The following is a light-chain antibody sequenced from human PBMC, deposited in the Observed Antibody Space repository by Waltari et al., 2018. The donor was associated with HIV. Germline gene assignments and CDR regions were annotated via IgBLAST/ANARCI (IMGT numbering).Light chain of an antibody. V-gene: IGLV3-25*03. Sequence: SYELTQPPSVSVSPGQTATITCSGDALPKKYGYWYQQKPGQAPVMVLYKDSERPSGIPERFSGSSSGTTVTLTISGVQAEDEADYYCQSTGSSGSYLVLFGGGTKLTVL. CDR3: QSTGSSGSYLVL. J-gene: IGLJ2*01. CDR1: ALPKKY. CDR2: KDS.